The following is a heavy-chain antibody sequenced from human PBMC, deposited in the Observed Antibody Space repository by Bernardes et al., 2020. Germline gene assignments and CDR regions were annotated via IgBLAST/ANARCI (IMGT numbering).Heavy chain of an antibody. CDR3: AKPAGSGWSIELGY. CDR1: GLTFSTYA. V-gene: IGHV3-7*01. J-gene: IGHJ4*02. CDR2: IKQDGSEK. D-gene: IGHD6-19*01. Sequence: GGSLRLSCAASGLTFSTYAMTWVRQAPGEGLEWVANIKQDGSEKYYVDSVKGRFTISRDNAKNSLYLQMNSLRAEDTAVYYCAKPAGSGWSIELGYWGQGTLVTVSS.